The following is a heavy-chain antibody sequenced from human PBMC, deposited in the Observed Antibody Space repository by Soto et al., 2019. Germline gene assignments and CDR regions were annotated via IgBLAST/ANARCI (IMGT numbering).Heavy chain of an antibody. CDR2: MNPNSGTT. J-gene: IGHJ5*02. CDR1: GYTFTSFY. V-gene: IGHV1-8*01. CDR3: ARPYYSGWFLFTS. Sequence: ASVKVSCKASGYTFTSFYIHWVRQATGQGLEWMGWMNPNSGTTNYALKFQDRVTMTRNTSISTAYMEVSSLRSEDTAVYYCARPYYSGWFLFTSWGQGTLVTVSS. D-gene: IGHD6-19*01.